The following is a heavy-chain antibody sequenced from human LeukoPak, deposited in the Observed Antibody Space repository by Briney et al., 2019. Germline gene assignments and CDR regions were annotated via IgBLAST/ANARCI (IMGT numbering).Heavy chain of an antibody. J-gene: IGHJ4*02. CDR1: RYTFTGYY. CDR2: INPNSGGT. D-gene: IGHD2-15*01. V-gene: IGHV1-2*02. CDR3: ARDFCSGGSCYSRFDY. Sequence: ASVKVSCEASRYTFTGYYMHWVRQAPEQGLEWMGWINPNSGGTNYAQKFQGRVTMTRDTSISTAYMELSRLRSDDTAVYYCARDFCSGGSCYSRFDYWGQGTLVTVSS.